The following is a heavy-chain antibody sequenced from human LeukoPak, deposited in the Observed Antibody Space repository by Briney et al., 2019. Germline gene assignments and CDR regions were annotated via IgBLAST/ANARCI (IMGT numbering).Heavy chain of an antibody. CDR2: IKQDVSEK. CDR3: ARRFTRRTVTSWFMDY. V-gene: IGHV3-7*01. J-gene: IGHJ4*02. CDR1: VFTFSSYW. D-gene: IGHD4-17*01. Sequence: PGGSLRLSCAASVFTFSSYWMSWVRPAPGKGLEWVANIKQDVSEKYYVDSVKGRFTISRDNAKNSLYLQMNSLRAEDTAVYYCARRFTRRTVTSWFMDYWGQGTLVTVSS.